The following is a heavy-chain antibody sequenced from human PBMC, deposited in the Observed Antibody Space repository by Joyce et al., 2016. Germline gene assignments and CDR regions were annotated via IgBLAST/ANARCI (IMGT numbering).Heavy chain of an antibody. J-gene: IGHJ4*02. CDR1: GGSFSGYL. V-gene: IGHV4-34*02. CDR2: INDSGTT. CDR3: ARGGTAWYIDS. Sequence: QVQLQQWGAGLLKPSETLSLTCAVHGGSFSGYLWSWIRQSPGKGLEWIGEINDSGTTNYNPSLKSRVTLLVDLSKNQFSLKLSSLTAADTAVYFCARGGTAWYIDSWGQGLLVTVSS. D-gene: IGHD2-21*02.